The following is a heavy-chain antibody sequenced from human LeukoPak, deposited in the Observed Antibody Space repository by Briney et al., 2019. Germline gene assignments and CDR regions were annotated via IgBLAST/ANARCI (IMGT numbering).Heavy chain of an antibody. CDR2: IYYSGNT. D-gene: IGHD2-21*02. Sequence: PSETLSLTCAVSNYAMSSSNWWGWIRQPPGKELEWIGYIYYSGNTDYNPSLKSRVIMSIHTSKNQFSLKLSSVTAADTAVYYCARGRRVVTDNWFDPWGQGTLVTVSS. CDR1: NYAMSSSNW. V-gene: IGHV4-28*03. CDR3: ARGRRVVTDNWFDP. J-gene: IGHJ5*02.